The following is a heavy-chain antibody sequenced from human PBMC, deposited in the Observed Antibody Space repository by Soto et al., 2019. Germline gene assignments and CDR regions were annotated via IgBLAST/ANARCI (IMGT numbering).Heavy chain of an antibody. D-gene: IGHD2-2*01. CDR2: ISSSSSYI. Sequence: PGGSLRLSCAASGFTFSSYSMNWVRQAPGKGLEWVSSISSSSSYIYYADSVKGRFTISRDNAKNSLYLQMNSLRAEDTAVYYCARDMYDIVVVPAAIYANWGQGTLVTVSS. CDR1: GFTFSSYS. V-gene: IGHV3-21*01. J-gene: IGHJ4*02. CDR3: ARDMYDIVVVPAAIYAN.